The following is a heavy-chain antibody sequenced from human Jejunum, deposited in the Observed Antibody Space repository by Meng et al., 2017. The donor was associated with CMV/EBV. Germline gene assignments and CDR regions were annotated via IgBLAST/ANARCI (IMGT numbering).Heavy chain of an antibody. CDR1: RGSLSFYY. CDR2: IFTTGST. CDR3: VRETDMTVGPHFDY. V-gene: IGHV4-4*07. J-gene: IGHJ4*02. D-gene: IGHD3-22*01. Sequence: GQLQEWGQGLLKPSETLSLTCTVSRGSLSFYYWSWIRKPAGKGLEWIGRIFTTGSTNYHPSLKSRVTMSVDTSKNQISLRLTSVTAADTAIYYCVRETDMTVGPHFDYWGQGALVTVSS.